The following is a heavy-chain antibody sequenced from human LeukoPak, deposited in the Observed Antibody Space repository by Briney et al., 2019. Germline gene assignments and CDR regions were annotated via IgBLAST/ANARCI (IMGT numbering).Heavy chain of an antibody. Sequence: SETLSLTCAVSGYSISSGYYWGWIRQPPGKGLEWIGSIYHSGSTYYNPSLKSRVTISVDTSKNQFSLKPSSVIAADTAVYYCARHAYCSSTSCYTNPFDYWGQGTLVTVSS. CDR1: GYSISSGYY. J-gene: IGHJ4*02. D-gene: IGHD2-2*02. CDR3: ARHAYCSSTSCYTNPFDY. V-gene: IGHV4-38-2*01. CDR2: IYHSGST.